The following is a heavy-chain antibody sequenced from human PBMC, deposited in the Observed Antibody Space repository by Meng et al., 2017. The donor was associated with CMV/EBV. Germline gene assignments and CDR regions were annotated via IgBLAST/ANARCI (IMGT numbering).Heavy chain of an antibody. J-gene: IGHJ5*02. CDR2: INHSGST. V-gene: IGHV4-34*01. D-gene: IGHD1-26*01. CDR3: ARGVGGWFDP. Sequence: PQEGGAGRLKPSDTLSLTCAVYGGSFSGYYWSWIRQPPGKGLEWIGEINHSGSTNYNPSLKSRVTISVDTSKNQFSLKLSSVTAADTAVYYCARGVGGWFDPWGQGTLVTVSS. CDR1: GGSFSGYY.